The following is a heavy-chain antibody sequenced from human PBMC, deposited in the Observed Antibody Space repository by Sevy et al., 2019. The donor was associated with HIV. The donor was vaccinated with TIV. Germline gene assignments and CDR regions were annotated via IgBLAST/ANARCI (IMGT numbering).Heavy chain of an antibody. CDR3: AGDGSGWALGYYYGMDV. Sequence: GGSLRLSCAASGFTFSSYEMNWVRQAPGKGLEWVSYISSSGSTIYYADSVKGRFTISRDNAKNSLYLQMNSLRAEDTAVYYCAGDGSGWALGYYYGMDVWGQGTTVTVSS. D-gene: IGHD6-19*01. V-gene: IGHV3-48*03. CDR2: ISSSGSTI. CDR1: GFTFSSYE. J-gene: IGHJ6*02.